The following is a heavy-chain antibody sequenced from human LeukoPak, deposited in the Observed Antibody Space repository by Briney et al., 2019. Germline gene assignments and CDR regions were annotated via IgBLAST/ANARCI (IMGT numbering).Heavy chain of an antibody. V-gene: IGHV3-7*04. D-gene: IGHD2-21*02. CDR2: TKEDGSDT. Sequence: GGSLRLSCAASGFTFSNYWMSWVRHAPEKGLEWVSNTKEDGSDTYFVDSVRGRFTISRDNAKNLLFLHMSSLRGEDTAVYYCARDQWRLFDYWGQGTLVTVSS. J-gene: IGHJ4*02. CDR1: GFTFSNYW. CDR3: ARDQWRLFDY.